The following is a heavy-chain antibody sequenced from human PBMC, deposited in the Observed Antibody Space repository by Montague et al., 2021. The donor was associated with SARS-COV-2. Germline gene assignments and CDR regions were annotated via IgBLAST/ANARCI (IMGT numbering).Heavy chain of an antibody. V-gene: IGHV4-4*02. CDR1: GDCSNVEHR. Sequence: SETLSLTCAGDGDCSNVEHRWRWVGQTPGLELARIVVSRQWGGTNYNPSLRSRVSIFLDNSKSQFSLILTSVTAADTAMYYCASHFVWQQLSTWGQGTLVSVSS. CDR2: SRQWGGT. CDR3: ASHFVWQQLST. D-gene: IGHD6-13*01. J-gene: IGHJ4*02.